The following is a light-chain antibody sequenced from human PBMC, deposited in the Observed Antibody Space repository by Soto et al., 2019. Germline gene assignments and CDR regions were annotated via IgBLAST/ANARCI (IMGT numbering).Light chain of an antibody. CDR2: DVS. V-gene: IGLV2-14*01. Sequence: QSALTQPPSVSGSPGQSITISCTGTSSDVGNIHNFVSWYQQHPGKAPKLMIYDVSNRPSGVSNRFSGSKSGNTASLTISGLQAEDEADYYCNSYTNSRTRVFGTGTKLTVL. CDR1: SSDVGNIHNF. CDR3: NSYTNSRTRV. J-gene: IGLJ1*01.